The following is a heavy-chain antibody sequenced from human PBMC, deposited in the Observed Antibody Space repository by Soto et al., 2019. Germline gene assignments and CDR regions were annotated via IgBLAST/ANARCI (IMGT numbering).Heavy chain of an antibody. CDR1: GGSISSSGHY. CDR3: ARRCYGSGVDL. J-gene: IGHJ5*02. V-gene: IGHV4-39*01. D-gene: IGHD3-10*01. Sequence: QLQLQESGPGLVKPSEALSLTCTVSGGSISSSGHYWGWIRQTPGKGLEWIGNIFYSGGTHYNASFRSRVSISVDSSKNQLSLKVTSVTAADTAVYYCARRCYGSGVDLWGRGTLVTVSS. CDR2: IFYSGGT.